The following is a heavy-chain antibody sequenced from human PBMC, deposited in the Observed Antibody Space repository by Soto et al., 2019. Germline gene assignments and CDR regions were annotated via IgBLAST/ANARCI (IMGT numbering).Heavy chain of an antibody. Sequence: SDTLSLTYARSGSSIRRGGYSWSWIRQPPGKGLEWLGYIYHSGSTYYNPSLKSRVTISVDRSKNQFSLKLSSVTAADTAVYYCARVPDRWGQGTLVTV. CDR1: GSSIRRGGYS. J-gene: IGHJ5*02. D-gene: IGHD2-2*01. CDR3: ARVPDR. V-gene: IGHV4-30-2*01. CDR2: IYHSGST.